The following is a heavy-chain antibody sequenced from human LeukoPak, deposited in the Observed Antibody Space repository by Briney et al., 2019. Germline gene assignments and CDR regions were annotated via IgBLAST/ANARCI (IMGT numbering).Heavy chain of an antibody. J-gene: IGHJ3*02. D-gene: IGHD4-17*01. CDR1: GFTFSGYG. CDR3: ARDQHYGDYHDAFDI. Sequence: GRSLRLSCAASGFTFSGYGMHWVRQAPGKGLEWVAIISYEGSDEYYADSVRGRFTISRDNSKNTLDLQMNSLRAEDTAVYYCARDQHYGDYHDAFDIWGQGTMVTVSS. V-gene: IGHV3-30*03. CDR2: ISYEGSDE.